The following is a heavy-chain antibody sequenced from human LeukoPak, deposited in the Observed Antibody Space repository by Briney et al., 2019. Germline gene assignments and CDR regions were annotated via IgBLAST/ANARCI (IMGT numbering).Heavy chain of an antibody. Sequence: GGSLRLSCAASGFTFSSYAMNWVRQAPGRGVEWVSGISTSGDRTYYADSVKGRFTISRDNSKNTLYLQMNSLRAEDTAEYYCARSAVGTSCCTAVDYWGQGTLVTVSS. CDR1: GFTFSSYA. V-gene: IGHV3-23*01. J-gene: IGHJ4*02. CDR2: ISTSGDRT. CDR3: ARSAVGTSCCTAVDY. D-gene: IGHD1-26*01.